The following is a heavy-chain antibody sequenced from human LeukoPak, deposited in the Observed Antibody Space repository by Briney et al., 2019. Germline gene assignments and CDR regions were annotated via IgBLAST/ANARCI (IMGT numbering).Heavy chain of an antibody. V-gene: IGHV5-51*01. J-gene: IGHJ4*02. CDR2: IYPGDSDT. D-gene: IGHD5-18*01. CDR1: GRSFTTYW. CDR3: ARQGYTYGYDY. Sequence: GESLKISCKGSGRSFTTYWIGWVRQLPGKGLEWMGIIYPGDSDTRYSPSFHGQVTISADKSISTAYLQWSSLKASDTAMYYCARQGYTYGYDYWGQGTLVTVSS.